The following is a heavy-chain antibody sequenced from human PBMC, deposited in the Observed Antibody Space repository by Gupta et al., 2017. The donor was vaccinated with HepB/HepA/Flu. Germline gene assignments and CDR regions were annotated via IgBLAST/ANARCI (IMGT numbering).Heavy chain of an antibody. CDR1: GLTFSSHA. D-gene: IGHD3-9*01. CDR3: APRSYLTGYYGFDY. Sequence: EVPLLESGGGLVQPGGSLRLSCAASGLTFSSHAMSWVRQAPGKGLGWVSAISGSGGSTYYADSVKGRFTISRDNSKNTLYLQMNSLRAEDTAVYYCAPRSYLTGYYGFDYWGQGTLVTVSS. V-gene: IGHV3-23*01. CDR2: ISGSGGST. J-gene: IGHJ4*02.